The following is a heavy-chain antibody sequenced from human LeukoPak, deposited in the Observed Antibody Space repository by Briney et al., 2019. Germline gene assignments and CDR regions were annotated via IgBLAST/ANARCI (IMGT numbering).Heavy chain of an antibody. CDR2: INPSSGAT. CDR3: ARAIYYDARGGMDF. CDR1: GYTFTGYF. Sequence: ASVKVSCKASGYTFTGYFIHWVRQAPGQGLEWIGWINPSSGATNYAENFQGRVTMTRDTSIGTAYMDLSRLRSDDTAVYYCARAIYYDARGGMDFWGKGTTVTVSS. V-gene: IGHV1-2*02. J-gene: IGHJ6*03. D-gene: IGHD3-10*02.